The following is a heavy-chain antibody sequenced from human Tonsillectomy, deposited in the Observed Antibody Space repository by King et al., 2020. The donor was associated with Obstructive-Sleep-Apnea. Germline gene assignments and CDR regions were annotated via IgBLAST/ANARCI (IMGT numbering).Heavy chain of an antibody. V-gene: IGHV7-4-1*02. CDR2: INTNTGNP. Sequence: VQLVESGSELKKPGASVKVSCKASGYTFTSYAMNWVRQAPGQGLEWMGWINTNTGNPTYAQGFTGRFVFSLDTSVSTAYLQIRSLKAEDTAGYYCARDEGAAAGREGYYYYGMDVWGQGTTVTVSS. D-gene: IGHD6-13*01. CDR1: GYTFTSYA. J-gene: IGHJ6*02. CDR3: ARDEGAAAGREGYYYYGMDV.